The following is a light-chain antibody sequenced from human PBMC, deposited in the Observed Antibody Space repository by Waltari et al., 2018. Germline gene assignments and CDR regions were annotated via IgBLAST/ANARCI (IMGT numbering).Light chain of an antibody. V-gene: IGLV1-40*01. J-gene: IGLJ2*01. CDR1: TSNIGDYY. Sequence: QSVLTQPPSVSGAPGQRVTISCTGSTSNIGDYYGQWYQQLPGTAPKLLMYDSNKRPSGVSDRFSGSQSGSSASLTITGLQAEDEADYYCQSYDSTLKSILFGGGTRLTVL. CDR3: QSYDSTLKSIL. CDR2: DSN.